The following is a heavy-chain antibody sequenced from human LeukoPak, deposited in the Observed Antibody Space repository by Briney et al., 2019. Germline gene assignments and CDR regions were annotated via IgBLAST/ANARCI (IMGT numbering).Heavy chain of an antibody. CDR2: IYHSGST. Sequence: PSETLSLTCTVSGYSISSGYYWGWIRQPPGKGLEWIGSIYHSGSTYYNPSLKSRVTISVDTSKNQFSLKLSSATAADTAVYYCARTMEGYCSGGSCYQYSYYMDVWGKGTTVTVSS. V-gene: IGHV4-38-2*02. CDR1: GYSISSGYY. D-gene: IGHD2-15*01. CDR3: ARTMEGYCSGGSCYQYSYYMDV. J-gene: IGHJ6*03.